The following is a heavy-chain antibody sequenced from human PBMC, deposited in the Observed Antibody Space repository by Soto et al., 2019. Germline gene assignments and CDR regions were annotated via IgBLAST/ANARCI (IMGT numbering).Heavy chain of an antibody. Sequence: QMQLVQSGPEVKKPGTSVKVSCKASGFTFTSSAVQWVRQARGQRLEWIGWIVVGSGNTNYAQKFQERVTITRDMSTSTAYMELSSLRSEDTAVYYRAADGGYYDSSGSEYFQHWGQGTLVTVSS. CDR3: AADGGYYDSSGSEYFQH. CDR2: IVVGSGNT. V-gene: IGHV1-58*01. J-gene: IGHJ1*01. CDR1: GFTFTSSA. D-gene: IGHD3-22*01.